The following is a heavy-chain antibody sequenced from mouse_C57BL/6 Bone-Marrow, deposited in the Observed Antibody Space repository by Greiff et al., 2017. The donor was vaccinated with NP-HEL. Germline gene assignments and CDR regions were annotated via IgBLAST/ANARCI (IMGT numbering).Heavy chain of an antibody. D-gene: IGHD2-1*01. CDR3: TSTMVKYFDV. J-gene: IGHJ1*03. V-gene: IGHV14-4*01. CDR2: IDPENGDT. CDR1: GFNIKDDY. Sequence: EVKLVESGAELVRPGASVKLSCTASGFNIKDDYMHWVKQRPEQGLAWIGWIDPENGDTEYASKLQGKAPITADTSSNTAYLQLSSLTSEDTAVYYCTSTMVKYFDVWGTGTTVTVSS.